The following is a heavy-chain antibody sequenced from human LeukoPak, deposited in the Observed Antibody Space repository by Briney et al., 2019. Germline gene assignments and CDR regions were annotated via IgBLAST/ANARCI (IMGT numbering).Heavy chain of an antibody. J-gene: IGHJ4*02. CDR3: ARGVVDLAY. Sequence: GGSLRLSCAASGFTFSSYAMHWVRQAPGKGLEWVAVISYDGSNKYYADSVKGRFTISRDNSKNTLYLQMNSLRAEDTAVYYCARGVVDLAYWGQGTLVTVSS. V-gene: IGHV3-30-3*01. CDR2: ISYDGSNK. D-gene: IGHD5-24*01. CDR1: GFTFSSYA.